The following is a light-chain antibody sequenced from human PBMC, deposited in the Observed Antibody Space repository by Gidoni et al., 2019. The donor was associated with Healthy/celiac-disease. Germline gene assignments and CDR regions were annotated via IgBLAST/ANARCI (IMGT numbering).Light chain of an antibody. J-gene: IGKJ2*01. CDR2: AAS. CDR1: QSISSY. CDR3: QQSYSTPYT. Sequence: IQMTQSQSSLSASVGDRVTITCRASQSISSYLTWYQQKSGKAPKLLIYAASSLQSGVPSRFSGSGSGTDFTLTISSLQPEDFATYYCQQSYSTPYTFGQGTKLEIK. V-gene: IGKV1-39*01.